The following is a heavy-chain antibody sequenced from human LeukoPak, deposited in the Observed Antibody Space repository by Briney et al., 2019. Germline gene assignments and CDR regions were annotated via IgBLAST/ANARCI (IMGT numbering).Heavy chain of an antibody. CDR2: ISSSSSTI. CDR1: GFTFSTYS. CDR3: ARRYDGFDY. D-gene: IGHD3-3*01. J-gene: IGHJ4*02. Sequence: GGSLRLSCAASGFTFSTYSMNWVRQAPGKGLEWVSYISSSSSTIYYADSVKGRFTISGDNAKNSLYLQMNSLRAEDTAVYYCARRYDGFDYWGQGTLVTVSS. V-gene: IGHV3-48*01.